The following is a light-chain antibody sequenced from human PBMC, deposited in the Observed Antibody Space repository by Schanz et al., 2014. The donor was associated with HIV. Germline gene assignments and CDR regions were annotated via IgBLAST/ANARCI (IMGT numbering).Light chain of an antibody. J-gene: IGLJ3*02. CDR2: YDS. CDR3: SSFAGSNIPWV. Sequence: SYELTQPPSVSVAPGKTASITCGGNNLGSKSVHWYQQKPGQAPVLVIHYDSDRPSGIPERFSGSESGTSASLAISGLQSEDEADYYCSSFAGSNIPWVFGGGTKLTVL. CDR1: NLGSKS. V-gene: IGLV3-21*01.